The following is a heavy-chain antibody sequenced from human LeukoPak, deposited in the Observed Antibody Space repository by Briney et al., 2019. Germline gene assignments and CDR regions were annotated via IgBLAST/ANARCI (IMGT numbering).Heavy chain of an antibody. Sequence: GGSLRLSCAASGFTFSDYYMSWIRQAPGKGLEWVSGINDRGGSTYYADSVKGRFTISRDNSKNTLYLQMNSLRAEDTAVYYCAKVRGHLTGSPFDYWGQGTLVTVSS. J-gene: IGHJ4*02. V-gene: IGHV3-23*01. D-gene: IGHD3-9*01. CDR2: INDRGGST. CDR1: GFTFSDYY. CDR3: AKVRGHLTGSPFDY.